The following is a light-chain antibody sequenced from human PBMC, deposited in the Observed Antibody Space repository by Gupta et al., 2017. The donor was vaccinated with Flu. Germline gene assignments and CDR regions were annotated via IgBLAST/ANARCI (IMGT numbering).Light chain of an antibody. J-gene: IGLJ3*02. CDR2: VNY. Sequence: QSVLTQPPSTSGTPGQRVTISCSGSSSNIVSHPVNWFQQLPGAATKLLMYVNYPRASGVPNRFSGSKSGTSASLAISGLQSEDEADYYCATWDDSLDGWVFGGGARLTVL. CDR3: ATWDDSLDGWV. V-gene: IGLV1-44*01. CDR1: SSNIVSHP.